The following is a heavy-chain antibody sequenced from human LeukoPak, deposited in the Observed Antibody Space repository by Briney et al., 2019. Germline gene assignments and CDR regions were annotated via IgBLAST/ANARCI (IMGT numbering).Heavy chain of an antibody. CDR3: AREMGYSSGWYEINYYYGMDV. CDR1: GYTFTSYA. V-gene: IGHV7-4-1*02. CDR2: INTNTGNP. Sequence: GASVTVSCKASGYTFTSYAMNWVRQAPGQGLEWMGWINTNTGNPTYAQGFTGRFVFSLDTSVSTAYLQISSLKAEDTAVYYCAREMGYSSGWYEINYYYGMDVWGQGTTVTVSS. J-gene: IGHJ6*02. D-gene: IGHD6-19*01.